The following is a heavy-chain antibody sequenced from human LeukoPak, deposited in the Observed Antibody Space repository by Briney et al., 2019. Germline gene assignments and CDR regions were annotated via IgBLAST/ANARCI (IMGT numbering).Heavy chain of an antibody. D-gene: IGHD3-22*01. Sequence: PGRSLRLSCAATGFTFSSYAMLWVRQAPGKGLEWVAVISYDGSNKYYADSVKGRFTISRDNSKNTLYLQMNSLRAEDTAVYYCARGSGYPYYFDYWGQGTLVTVSS. V-gene: IGHV3-30*04. CDR1: GFTFSSYA. CDR2: ISYDGSNK. CDR3: ARGSGYPYYFDY. J-gene: IGHJ4*02.